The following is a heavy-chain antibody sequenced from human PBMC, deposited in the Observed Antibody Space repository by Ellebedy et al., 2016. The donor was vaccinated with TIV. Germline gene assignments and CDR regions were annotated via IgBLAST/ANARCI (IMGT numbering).Heavy chain of an antibody. CDR3: ARRYCSGGSCKADY. Sequence: ASVKVSCKASGYTFTNYHMHWVRRAPGQGLEWMGIIHPSGGSTTYGQKFQGRVTMNRDTSTSTVYLELIGLRSEDTAVYYCARRYCSGGSCKADYWGQGTLVTVSS. CDR1: GYTFTNYH. V-gene: IGHV1-46*01. D-gene: IGHD2-15*01. J-gene: IGHJ4*02. CDR2: IHPSGGST.